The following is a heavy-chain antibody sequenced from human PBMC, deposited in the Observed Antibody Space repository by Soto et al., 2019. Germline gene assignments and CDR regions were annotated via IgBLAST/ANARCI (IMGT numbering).Heavy chain of an antibody. V-gene: IGHV4-30-4*01. CDR3: TSAENTIFEVVMNGIHDAFDI. Sequence: PSETLSLTWTVSGGSISNGDYYWSGIGQPPGKGLEWIGYIYYSGTTYYNPSLKSRVTLSVDTSKNQFSLKLSSVTAADTAVNYFTSAENTIFEVVMNGIHDAFDIWGQGIMVTVSS. CDR1: GGSISNGDYY. D-gene: IGHD3-3*01. J-gene: IGHJ3*02. CDR2: IYYSGTT.